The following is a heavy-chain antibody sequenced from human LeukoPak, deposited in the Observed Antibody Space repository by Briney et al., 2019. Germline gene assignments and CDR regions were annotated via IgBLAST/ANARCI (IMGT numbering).Heavy chain of an antibody. CDR1: GFTFSSYA. J-gene: IGHJ4*02. CDR3: AREGYYDSSALDY. D-gene: IGHD3-22*01. V-gene: IGHV3-66*01. Sequence: GGSLRLSCAASGFTFSSYAMSWVRQAPGKGLEWVSVIYSGGSTYYADSVKGRFTISRDNSKNTLYLQMNSLRAEDTAVYYCAREGYYDSSALDYWGQGTLVTVSS. CDR2: IYSGGST.